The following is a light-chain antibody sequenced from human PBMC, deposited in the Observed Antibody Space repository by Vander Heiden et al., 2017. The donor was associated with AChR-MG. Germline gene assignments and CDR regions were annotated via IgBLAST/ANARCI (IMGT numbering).Light chain of an antibody. J-gene: IGKJ2*01. Sequence: DIQMTQSPSFLSASVGDRVTITCRASLDISSYLAWYQQKPGKAPNLLIYAASTLQSGVPSRFSGGGSGTEFTLTISSLHPEDSATYYCQQLHSYPRTFGLGTRLEI. CDR2: AAS. V-gene: IGKV1-9*01. CDR3: QQLHSYPRT. CDR1: LDISSY.